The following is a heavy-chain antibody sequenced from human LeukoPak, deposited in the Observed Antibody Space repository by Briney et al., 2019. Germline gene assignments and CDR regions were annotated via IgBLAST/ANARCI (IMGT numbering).Heavy chain of an antibody. D-gene: IGHD1-1*01. CDR2: INPSGGST. CDR3: AVSLTTGGYYGMDV. CDR1: GYTFTSYY. J-gene: IGHJ6*02. V-gene: IGHV1-46*03. Sequence: ASVKVSCKASGYTFTSYYMHWVRQAPGQGLEWMGIINPSGGSTSYAQKFQGRVTMTEDTSTDTAYMELSSLRSEDTAVHFCAVSLTTGGYYGMDVWGQGTTVTVSS.